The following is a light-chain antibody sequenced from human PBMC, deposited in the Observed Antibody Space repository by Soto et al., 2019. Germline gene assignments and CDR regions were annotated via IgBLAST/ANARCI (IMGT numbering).Light chain of an antibody. CDR3: QQSYSTSPIT. CDR1: QSISSY. CDR2: AAS. Sequence: DIQITQSPSSLSASVGDRVTITCRASQSISSYLNWYQQKPGKAPKLLIYAASSLQSGVPSRFSGSGSGTDFTLTISSLKPEDFATYYCQQSYSTSPITFGHGTRVEIK. J-gene: IGKJ5*01. V-gene: IGKV1-39*01.